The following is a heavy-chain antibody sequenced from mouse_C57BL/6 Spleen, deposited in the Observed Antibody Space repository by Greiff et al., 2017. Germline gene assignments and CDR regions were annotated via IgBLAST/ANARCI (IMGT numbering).Heavy chain of an antibody. J-gene: IGHJ3*01. D-gene: IGHD1-1*01. Sequence: VQLQQSGAELVRPGASVTLSCKASGYTFTDYEMHWVKQTPVHGLEWIGAIDPETGGTAYNQKFKGKAILTADKSSSTAYMELRSLTSEDSAVYYCTRSIYYYGSSPAWFAYWGQVTLVTVSA. CDR3: TRSIYYYGSSPAWFAY. V-gene: IGHV1-15*01. CDR1: GYTFTDYE. CDR2: IDPETGGT.